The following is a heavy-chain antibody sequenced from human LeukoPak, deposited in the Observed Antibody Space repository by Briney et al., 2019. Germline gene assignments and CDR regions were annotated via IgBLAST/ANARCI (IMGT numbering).Heavy chain of an antibody. CDR3: ARDNSVGDNAWWFDP. V-gene: IGHV1-46*01. D-gene: IGHD1-26*01. CDR1: GYSFTSYG. Sequence: ASVKVSCKASGYSFTSYGISWVRQAPGQGLEWMGLINPTGGSTGCAQKFQGRVTMTRDMSTSTDYMELSSLRSEDTAIYYCARDNSVGDNAWWFDPWGQGTLVTVSS. J-gene: IGHJ5*02. CDR2: INPTGGST.